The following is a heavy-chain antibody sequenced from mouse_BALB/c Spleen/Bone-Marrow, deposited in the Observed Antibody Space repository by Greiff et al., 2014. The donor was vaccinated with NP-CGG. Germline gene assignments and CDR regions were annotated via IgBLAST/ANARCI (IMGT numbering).Heavy chain of an antibody. D-gene: IGHD2-4*01. CDR3: ARGVYYDYDVWFAN. J-gene: IGHJ3*01. CDR2: IYPYNGNT. V-gene: IGHV1S29*02. Sequence: VQLQQSGPELVKPGASVKISCKASGYTFTDYNMHWVKQNHGKSLEWIGYIYPYNGNTGYNQKFKSKATLTVDNSSSTAYMELRSLTSEDSAVYYCARGVYYDYDVWFANWGQGTLVTVS. CDR1: GYTFTDYN.